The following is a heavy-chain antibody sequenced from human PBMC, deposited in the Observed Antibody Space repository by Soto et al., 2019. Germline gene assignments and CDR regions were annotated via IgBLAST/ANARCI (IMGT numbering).Heavy chain of an antibody. CDR1: GGSISSYY. V-gene: IGHV4-59*01. CDR3: VRSGCSSTSCYTDTNWFDP. CDR2: IYYSGST. J-gene: IGHJ5*02. D-gene: IGHD2-2*02. Sequence: ASETLSLTCTVSGGSISSYYWSWIRQPPGKGLEWIGYIYYSGSTNYNPSLKSRVTISVDTSKNQFSLKLSSVTAADTAVYYCVRSGCSSTSCYTDTNWFDPWGQGTLVTLSS.